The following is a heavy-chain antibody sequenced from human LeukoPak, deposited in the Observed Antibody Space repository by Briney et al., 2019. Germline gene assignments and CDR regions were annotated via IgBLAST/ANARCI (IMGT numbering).Heavy chain of an antibody. J-gene: IGHJ4*02. CDR2: MQYDGSEE. D-gene: IGHD2-2*01. Sequence: GGSLRLSCAASGFSFSTYCMHWVRQAPGKGLEWVTFMQYDGSEEYYADSVKGRFTISRDNSKNTLYLQMDSLKSEDTAVYYCAGKAAAYYFVYWGQGTLVTVSS. V-gene: IGHV3-30*02. CDR1: GFSFSTYC. CDR3: AGKAAAYYFVY.